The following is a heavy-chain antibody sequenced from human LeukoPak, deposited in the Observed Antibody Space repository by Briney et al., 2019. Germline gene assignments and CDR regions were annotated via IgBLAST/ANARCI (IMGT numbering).Heavy chain of an antibody. J-gene: IGHJ4*02. V-gene: IGHV3-21*01. D-gene: IGHD3-10*02. CDR3: ARVSYVRGVTVYYFDH. CDR1: GFTFSSCS. Sequence: PGGSLRLSCAASGFTFSSCSMNWVRQAPGKGLEWVSSISSSRSYIYYADSVKGRFTISRDNAKNSLYLQMNSLRAEDTAIYYCARVSYVRGVTVYYFDHWGQGTLVTVSS. CDR2: ISSSRSYI.